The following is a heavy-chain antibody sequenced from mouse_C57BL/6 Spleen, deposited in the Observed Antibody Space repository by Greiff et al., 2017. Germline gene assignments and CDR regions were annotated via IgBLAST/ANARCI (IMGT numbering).Heavy chain of an antibody. CDR3: ARGAQGYYFDY. CDR1: GYAFTNYL. Sequence: LVESGAELVRPGTSVKVSCKASGYAFTNYLIEWVKQRPGQGLEWIGVINPGSGGTNYNEKFKGKATLTADKSSSTAYMQLSSLTSEDSAVYFCARGAQGYYFDYWGQGTTLTVSS. CDR2: INPGSGGT. J-gene: IGHJ2*01. D-gene: IGHD3-2*02. V-gene: IGHV1-54*01.